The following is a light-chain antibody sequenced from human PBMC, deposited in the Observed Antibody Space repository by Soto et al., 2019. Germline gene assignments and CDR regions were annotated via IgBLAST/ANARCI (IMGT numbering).Light chain of an antibody. V-gene: IGKV3-15*01. J-gene: IGKJ4*01. CDR3: QQYNNWPLT. CDR2: GAS. CDR1: QSLSSY. Sequence: EIVVTQSPATLSVSPGERATLSCRASQSLSSYLAWYQQKPGQAPRLLIYGASTRATGIPARFSGSGYGTEFTLTISRLQSEDFAVYYCQQYNNWPLTFGGGTKVDIK.